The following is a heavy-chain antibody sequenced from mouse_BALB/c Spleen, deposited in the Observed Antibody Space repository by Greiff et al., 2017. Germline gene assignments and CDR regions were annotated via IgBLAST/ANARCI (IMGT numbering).Heavy chain of an antibody. Sequence: EVQLVESGGGLVQPGGSLRLSCATSGFTFTDYYMSWVRQPPGKALEWLGFIRNKANGYTTEYSASVKGRFTISRDNSQSILYLQMNTLRAEDSATYYCAREGYYGSSYYAMDYWGQGTSVTVSS. J-gene: IGHJ4*01. V-gene: IGHV7-3*02. D-gene: IGHD1-1*01. CDR1: GFTFTDYY. CDR2: IRNKANGYTT. CDR3: AREGYYGSSYYAMDY.